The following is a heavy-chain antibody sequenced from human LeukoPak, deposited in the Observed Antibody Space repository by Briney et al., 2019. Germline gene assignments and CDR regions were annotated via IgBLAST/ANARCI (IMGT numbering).Heavy chain of an antibody. D-gene: IGHD6-19*01. J-gene: IGHJ4*02. CDR1: GFTFSNAW. Sequence: GGSLRLSCAASGFTFSNAWMSWVRQAPGKGLEWVGRIKIKTDGGTTDYAAPVKGRFTISRDDSKNTLYLQMNSLKTEDTAVYYCTTVGQGGWHLDYWGQGTLVTVSS. V-gene: IGHV3-15*01. CDR2: IKIKTDGGTT. CDR3: TTVGQGGWHLDY.